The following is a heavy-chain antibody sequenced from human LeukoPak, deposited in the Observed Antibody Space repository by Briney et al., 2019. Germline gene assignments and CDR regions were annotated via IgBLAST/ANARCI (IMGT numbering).Heavy chain of an antibody. CDR1: GFSFSTYW. Sequence: PGGSLRLSCAASGFSFSTYWMSWVRQTPGKGLEWVANIKKDGSETYYVDSVKGRFTISRDNAKNSLYLQMNSLRAEDTAVYYCARDSYSSSWWVIDYWGQGTLVTVSS. J-gene: IGHJ4*02. D-gene: IGHD6-13*01. CDR2: IKKDGSET. V-gene: IGHV3-7*01. CDR3: ARDSYSSSWWVIDY.